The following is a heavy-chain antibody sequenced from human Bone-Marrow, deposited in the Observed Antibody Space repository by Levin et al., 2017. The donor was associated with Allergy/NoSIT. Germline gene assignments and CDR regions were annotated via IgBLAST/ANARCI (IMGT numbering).Heavy chain of an antibody. Sequence: GESLKISCKGSGDTFTGYWIGWVRLMPGKGLEWMGIIYPGDSDTRYSPSFEGQVTISADKSITTAYLQWSSLKASDTATYYCARTRSSLVRGIYHFYTLDGWGQGTTVTVSS. D-gene: IGHD3-10*01. CDR1: GDTFTGYW. CDR3: ARTRSSLVRGIYHFYTLDG. V-gene: IGHV5-51*01. CDR2: IYPGDSDT. J-gene: IGHJ6*02.